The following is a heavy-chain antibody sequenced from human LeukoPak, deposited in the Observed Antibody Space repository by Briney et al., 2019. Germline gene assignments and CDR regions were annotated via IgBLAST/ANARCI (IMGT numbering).Heavy chain of an antibody. D-gene: IGHD4-23*01. CDR2: IIPLFGAA. CDR3: ARGWLAETTVVTPYNY. J-gene: IGHJ4*02. Sequence: SVTVSCKASGGTFSSFAINWVRQAPGQGLEWMGGIIPLFGAAKYAQKFQGRVTITAVESMSTAYMELSSLRSEDTAVYYCARGWLAETTVVTPYNYWGQGTLVTVSS. CDR1: GGTFSSFA. V-gene: IGHV1-69*13.